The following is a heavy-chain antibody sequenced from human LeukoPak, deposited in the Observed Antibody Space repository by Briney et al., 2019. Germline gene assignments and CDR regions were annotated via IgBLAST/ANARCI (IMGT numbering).Heavy chain of an antibody. CDR3: ARFYYDSSGYETGFFDI. CDR1: GYTFTSYY. D-gene: IGHD3-22*01. J-gene: IGHJ3*02. Sequence: ASVKVSCKASGYTFTSYYMHWVRQAPGQGLEWMGIINPSGGSTSYAQKFQGRVTMTRDKSTSTVYMELSSLRSEDTAVYYCARFYYDSSGYETGFFDIWGQGTMVTVSS. V-gene: IGHV1-46*01. CDR2: INPSGGST.